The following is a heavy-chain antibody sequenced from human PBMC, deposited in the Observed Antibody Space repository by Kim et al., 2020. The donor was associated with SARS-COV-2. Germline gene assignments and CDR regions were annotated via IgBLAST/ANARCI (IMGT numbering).Heavy chain of an antibody. V-gene: IGHV3-73*01. CDR1: GLTFSGST. D-gene: IGHD2-15*01. CDR3: SVPVCSGDFCLTDY. Sequence: GGSLRLSCAASGLTFSGSTIHWVRQASGKGLEWVGRIRTKGNNYAATYITSVRGRFTISRDDSKNTAFLQMNSLRIEDTAVYYCSVPVCSGDFCLTDYWGQGTLVTVSS. J-gene: IGHJ4*02. CDR2: IRTKGNNYAA.